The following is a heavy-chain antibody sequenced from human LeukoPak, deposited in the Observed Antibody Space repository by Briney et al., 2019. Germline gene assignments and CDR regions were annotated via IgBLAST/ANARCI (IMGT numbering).Heavy chain of an antibody. V-gene: IGHV1-8*01. J-gene: IGHJ6*03. CDR1: GYTFTIYD. CDR2: MNPNSDKT. CDR3: ARAAGTPNYYYHYMDV. D-gene: IGHD6-13*01. Sequence: ASVRVSSKASGYTFTIYDVNWGRQTTQQRLEWMGWMNPNSDKTSYAQKLQGRVTMTRNTTISTAYMELSSLRSEDTAVDYCARAAGTPNYYYHYMDVWGKGTTVTVSS.